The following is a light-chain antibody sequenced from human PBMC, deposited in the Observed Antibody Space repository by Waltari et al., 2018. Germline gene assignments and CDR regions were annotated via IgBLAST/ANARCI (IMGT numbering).Light chain of an antibody. CDR3: QSYDSSLSGSV. V-gene: IGLV1-40*01. Sequence: QSVLTQPPSVSGAPGQGVTISCTGSSSNIGAGYDVHWYQQLPGTAPKLLIYGTRNRPSGVPDRFSGSKSGTSASLASTGLQAEDEADYYCQSYDSSLSGSVFGGGTKLTVL. J-gene: IGLJ3*02. CDR2: GTR. CDR1: SSNIGAGYD.